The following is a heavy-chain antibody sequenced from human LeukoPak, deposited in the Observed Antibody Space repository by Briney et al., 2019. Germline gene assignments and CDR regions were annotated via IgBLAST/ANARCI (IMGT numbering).Heavy chain of an antibody. Sequence: PSQTLSLTCTVSGGSISSGGYYWSWIRQPPGKGLEWIGYIYYSGSTNYNPSLKSRVTISVDTSKNQFSLKLSSVTAADTAVYYCARVARPLYYYDSSGYYYDYWGQGTLVTVSS. J-gene: IGHJ4*02. CDR1: GGSISSGGYY. V-gene: IGHV4-61*08. CDR3: ARVARPLYYYDSSGYYYDY. CDR2: IYYSGST. D-gene: IGHD3-22*01.